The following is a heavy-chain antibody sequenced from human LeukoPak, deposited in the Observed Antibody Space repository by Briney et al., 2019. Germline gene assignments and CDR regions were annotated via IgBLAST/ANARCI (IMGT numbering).Heavy chain of an antibody. J-gene: IGHJ4*02. CDR2: IYPGDSDT. D-gene: IGHD2-15*01. CDR1: GYSFTSYW. CDR3: ARRAISRLYSPWGLEVDY. V-gene: IGHV5-51*01. Sequence: GESLKISCKGSGYSFTSYWIGWVRQMPGKGLEWMGIIYPGDSDTRYSPSFQGQVTISADKSISTAYLQWSSLKASDTAMYYCARRAISRLYSPWGLEVDYWGQGTLVTVSS.